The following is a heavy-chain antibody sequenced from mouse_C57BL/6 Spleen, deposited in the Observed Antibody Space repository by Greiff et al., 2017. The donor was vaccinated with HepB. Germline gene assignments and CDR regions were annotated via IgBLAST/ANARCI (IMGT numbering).Heavy chain of an antibody. Sequence: EVMLVESGGGLVKPGGSLKLSCAASGFTFSSYAMSWVRQTPEKRLEWVATISDGGSYTYYPDNVKGRFTISRDNAKNNLYLQMSHLKSEDTAMYYCARDRQTAQATNFDYWGQGTTLTVSS. J-gene: IGHJ2*01. CDR3: ARDRQTAQATNFDY. D-gene: IGHD3-2*02. CDR2: ISDGGSYT. V-gene: IGHV5-4*01. CDR1: GFTFSSYA.